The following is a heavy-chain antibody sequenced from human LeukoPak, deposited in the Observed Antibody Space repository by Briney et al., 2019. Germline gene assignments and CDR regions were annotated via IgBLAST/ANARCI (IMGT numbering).Heavy chain of an antibody. CDR2: ISAYNGNT. D-gene: IGHD5-12*01. J-gene: IGHJ4*02. CDR1: GYTFTGYY. Sequence: GASVKVSCKASGYTFTGYYMHWVRQAPGQGLEWMGWISAYNGNTNYAQKLQGRVTMTTDTSTSTAYMELRSLRSDDTAVYYCARVSPGDQATSFDYWGQATLVTVSS. V-gene: IGHV1-18*04. CDR3: ARVSPGDQATSFDY.